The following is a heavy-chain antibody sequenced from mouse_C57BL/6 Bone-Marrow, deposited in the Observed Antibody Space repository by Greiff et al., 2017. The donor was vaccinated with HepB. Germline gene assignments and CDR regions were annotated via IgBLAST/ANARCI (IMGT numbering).Heavy chain of an antibody. V-gene: IGHV5-6*01. Sequence: EVQGVESGGDLVKPGGSLKLSCAASGFTFSSYGMSWVRQTPDKRLEWVATISSGGSYTYYPDSVKGRFTISRDNAKNTLYLQMSSLKSEDTAMYYCARHPSYDGFAYWGQGTLVTVSA. J-gene: IGHJ3*01. CDR1: GFTFSSYG. D-gene: IGHD2-12*01. CDR3: ARHPSYDGFAY. CDR2: ISSGGSYT.